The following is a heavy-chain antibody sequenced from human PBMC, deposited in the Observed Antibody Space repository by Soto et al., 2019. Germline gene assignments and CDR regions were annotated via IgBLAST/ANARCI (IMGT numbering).Heavy chain of an antibody. Sequence: QVQLQQWGAGLLKPSETLSLTCAVYGGSFSGYYWSWIRQPPGKGLEWIGEINHSGSTNYNPSLKSRVTISVDTSKNQFSLTLSSVTAADTAVYYCARGTGSSWYPDFDYWGQGTLVTVSS. CDR1: GGSFSGYY. J-gene: IGHJ4*02. CDR3: ARGTGSSWYPDFDY. CDR2: INHSGST. D-gene: IGHD6-13*01. V-gene: IGHV4-34*01.